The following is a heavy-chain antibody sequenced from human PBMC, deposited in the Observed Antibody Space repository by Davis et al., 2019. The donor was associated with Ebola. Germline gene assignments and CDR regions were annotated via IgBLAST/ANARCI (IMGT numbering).Heavy chain of an antibody. CDR3: ARGGYYYDSSGYYSFDY. CDR2: IKQDGGEK. V-gene: IGHV3-7*03. CDR1: GFIFSNYW. J-gene: IGHJ4*02. Sequence: GESLKISCAASGFIFSNYWMSWVRQAPGKGPEWVAIIKQDGGEKYYVDSVKGRFTISRDNAKNSLYLQMNSLRAEDTAVYYCARGGYYYDSSGYYSFDYWGQGTLVTVSS. D-gene: IGHD3-22*01.